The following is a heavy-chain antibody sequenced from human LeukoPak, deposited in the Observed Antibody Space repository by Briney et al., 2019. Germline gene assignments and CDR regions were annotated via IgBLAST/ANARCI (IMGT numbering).Heavy chain of an antibody. CDR2: IYYSGST. CDR1: GGSISISSYY. D-gene: IGHD3-22*01. J-gene: IGHJ4*02. V-gene: IGHV4-39*07. CDR3: ARDRAYYYDSSGYYGPNDY. Sequence: SETLSLTCTVSGGSISISSYYCGWIRQPPGKGLEWIVRIYYSGSTYYNPSLKSRVTISVDTSKNQFSLKLSSVTAADTAVYYCARDRAYYYDSSGYYGPNDYWGQGTLVTVSS.